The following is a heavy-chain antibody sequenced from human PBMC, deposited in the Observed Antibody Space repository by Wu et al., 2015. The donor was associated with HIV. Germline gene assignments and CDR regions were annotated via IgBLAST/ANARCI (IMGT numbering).Heavy chain of an antibody. V-gene: IGHV1-69*12. J-gene: IGHJ5*02. D-gene: IGHD6-19*01. Sequence: QVQLVQSGAEVKKPGSSVKVSCKASGGTFSSYAISWVRQAPGQGLEWMGGIIPIFGTANYAQKFQGRVTITADESTSTAYMELSSLRSEDTAVYYCAREHRTGIAVAGTNWFDPVGPGNPGSPSPQ. CDR3: AREHRTGIAVAGTNWFDP. CDR1: GGTFSSYA. CDR2: IIPIFGTA.